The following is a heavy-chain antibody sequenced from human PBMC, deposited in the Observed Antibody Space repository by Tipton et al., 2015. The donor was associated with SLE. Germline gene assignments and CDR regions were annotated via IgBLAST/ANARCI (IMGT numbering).Heavy chain of an antibody. J-gene: IGHJ4*02. D-gene: IGHD3-3*01. V-gene: IGHV3-9*01. CDR1: GFTFDDYA. Sequence: RSLRLSCAFSGFTFDDYAMHWVRQAPGKGLEWVSGVDWSSGTIGYVDSVKGRFTISRDNAKNSLFLQMNSLRAEDTAFYYCAKEHLTRYETDRRGYFDYWGQGILVTVSS. CDR3: AKEHLTRYETDRRGYFDY. CDR2: VDWSSGTI.